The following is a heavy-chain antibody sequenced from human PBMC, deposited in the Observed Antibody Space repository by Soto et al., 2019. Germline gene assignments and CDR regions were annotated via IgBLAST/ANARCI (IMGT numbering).Heavy chain of an antibody. CDR1: GGTFSNYA. J-gene: IGHJ4*02. V-gene: IGHV1-69*06. D-gene: IGHD2-21*02. CDR3: ARDLAYCGGDCYSDDY. Sequence: AVKVSCKASGGTFSNYAISCVQQSPVQWLEWMGGIIPIFGTANYAQKFQGRVTITADKSTSTAYMELSSLRSEDTAVYYCARDLAYCGGDCYSDDYWGQGTLVTVSS. CDR2: IIPIFGTA.